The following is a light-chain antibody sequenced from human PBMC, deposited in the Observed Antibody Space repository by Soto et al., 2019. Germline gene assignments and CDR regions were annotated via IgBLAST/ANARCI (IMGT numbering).Light chain of an antibody. CDR1: QTVSTY. Sequence: DIQMTQSPSSLSASVGDRVTITCRASQTVSTYLNWYQQKTGEAPNLLIFGSSNLQGGVPSMFSGRGSGTYFTLTITSLQPEDFATYCCQQSQSTLSFGGGTKVEIK. CDR3: QQSQSTLS. V-gene: IGKV1-39*01. J-gene: IGKJ4*01. CDR2: GSS.